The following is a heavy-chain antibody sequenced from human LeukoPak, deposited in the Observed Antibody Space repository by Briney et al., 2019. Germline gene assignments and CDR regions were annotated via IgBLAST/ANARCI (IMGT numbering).Heavy chain of an antibody. D-gene: IGHD6-19*01. J-gene: IGHJ4*02. CDR2: ISTGNSYK. CDR3: ARGPTLIGVAGTWPLDY. Sequence: PGGSLRLSCEASGFPFRDYSMKWVRQAPGKGREWVSSISTGNSYKYYGDSVKGRFTISRDNAKNSLFLQMNSLRAEDTAVYYCARGPTLIGVAGTWPLDYWGQGTLVIVSS. CDR1: GFPFRDYS. V-gene: IGHV3-21*01.